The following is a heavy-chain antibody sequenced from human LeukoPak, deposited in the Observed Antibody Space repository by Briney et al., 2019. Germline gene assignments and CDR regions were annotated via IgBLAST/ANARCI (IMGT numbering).Heavy chain of an antibody. D-gene: IGHD2/OR15-2a*01. Sequence: ASVKVSCKASGYTFTNYGISGVRQAPGQGLEGMGWISAYNGNTNSAQNLQDRVTMTTDSSTSTAYMELRSLRSDDTAVYYCARTYSKYFSSSEFDSWGQGTLVTVSS. CDR3: ARTYSKYFSSSEFDS. CDR2: ISAYNGNT. J-gene: IGHJ4*02. CDR1: GYTFTNYG. V-gene: IGHV1-18*01.